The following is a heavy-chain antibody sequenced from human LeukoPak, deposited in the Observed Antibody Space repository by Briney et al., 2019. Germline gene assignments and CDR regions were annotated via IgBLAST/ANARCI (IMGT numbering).Heavy chain of an antibody. D-gene: IGHD5-18*01. CDR1: GGSISSGGYY. CDR3: ARGRPDTAMVADY. CDR2: IYHSGST. Sequence: PSETLSLTCTVSGGSISSGGYYWSWIRQPPGKGLEWIGYIYHSGSTYYNPSLKSRVTISVDRSKNQFSLKLSSVTAADTAVYYCARGRPDTAMVADYWGQGTLVTVSS. V-gene: IGHV4-30-2*01. J-gene: IGHJ4*02.